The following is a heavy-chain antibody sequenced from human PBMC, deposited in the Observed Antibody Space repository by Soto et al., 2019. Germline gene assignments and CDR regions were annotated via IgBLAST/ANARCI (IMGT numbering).Heavy chain of an antibody. CDR1: GFTFSSYG. CDR3: ARAGYWGSFGSFDY. Sequence: PGGSLRLSCAASGFTFSSYGMHWVRQAPGKGLEWVALTYHDGTNKYYADSVKGRFTISRDNSKNTVSLQMNSLRAEDTAVYYCARAGYWGSFGSFDYWGQGALVTVSS. J-gene: IGHJ4*02. V-gene: IGHV3-33*01. CDR2: TYHDGTNK. D-gene: IGHD2-15*01.